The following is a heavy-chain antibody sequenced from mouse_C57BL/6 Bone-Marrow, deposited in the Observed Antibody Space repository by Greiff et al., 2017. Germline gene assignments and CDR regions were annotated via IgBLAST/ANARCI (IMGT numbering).Heavy chain of an antibody. J-gene: IGHJ1*03. V-gene: IGHV1-52*01. CDR3: ASGDYYGSSSHFDV. CDR2: IDPSDSET. D-gene: IGHD1-1*01. Sequence: VQLQQSGPELVKPGASVKISCKASGYTFTSYWMHWVKQRPIQGLEWIGNIDPSDSETHYNQKFKDKATLTVDKSSSTAYMQLSSLTSEDSAVYYCASGDYYGSSSHFDVWGTGTTVTVSS. CDR1: GYTFTSYW.